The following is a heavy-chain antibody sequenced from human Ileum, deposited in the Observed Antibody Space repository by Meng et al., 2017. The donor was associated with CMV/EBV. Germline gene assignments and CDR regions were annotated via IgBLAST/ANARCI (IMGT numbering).Heavy chain of an antibody. J-gene: IGHJ4*02. V-gene: IGHV3-23*01. CDR3: ATMTQNYPGRC. CDR1: GLIFSDHH. D-gene: IGHD5-24*01. CDR2: ISGTGDST. Sequence: GESLKISCVVSGLIFSDHHMSWVRQAPGKGLEWVSGISGTGDSTYYRESVKGRFTISRDNSKYTLFLQMNSLTAEDTGVYYCATMTQNYPGRCWAQGTLVTVSS.